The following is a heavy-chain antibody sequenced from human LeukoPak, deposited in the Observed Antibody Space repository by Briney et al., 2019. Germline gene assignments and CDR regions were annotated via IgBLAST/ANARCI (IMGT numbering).Heavy chain of an antibody. V-gene: IGHV3-23*01. Sequence: PGGSLRLSCAASGFTSSRYAMSWVRQAPGKGLEWVSAISGSGGSTYYADSVKGRFTISRDNSKNTLYLQMNSLRAEDTAVYYCARDWGTSSLYLVNWGQGTLVTVSS. CDR1: GFTSSRYA. J-gene: IGHJ4*02. CDR2: ISGSGGST. D-gene: IGHD6-6*01. CDR3: ARDWGTSSLYLVN.